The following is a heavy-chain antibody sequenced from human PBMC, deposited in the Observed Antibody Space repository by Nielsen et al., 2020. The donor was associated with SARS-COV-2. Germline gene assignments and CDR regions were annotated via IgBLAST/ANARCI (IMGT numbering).Heavy chain of an antibody. CDR2: IGNSGDNI. CDR3: ARQFYGCNDY. D-gene: IGHD3-10*01. V-gene: IGHV3-23*01. CDR1: GFTFSSYA. J-gene: IGHJ4*02. Sequence: GGSLRLSCAASGFTFSSYAMHWVRQAPGKGLEWVSSIGNSGDNIYYADSVKGRFTVSRDNSKNTLYLEMNSLRAEDTAVYYCARQFYGCNDYWGQGTLVTVSS.